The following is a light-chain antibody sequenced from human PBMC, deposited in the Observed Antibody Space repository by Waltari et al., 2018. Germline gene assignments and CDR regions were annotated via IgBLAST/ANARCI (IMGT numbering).Light chain of an antibody. V-gene: IGKV1-39*01. CDR3: QQSDNAPYP. CDR1: QSISTY. Sequence: DIQMTQSPSSLSASVGDRVTITCRASQSISTYLNWYQQKPGKAPKLLIYGASSLQSGVPSRFRGSGSGTDFTLTITSLQPEDFASYYCQQSDNAPYPFGQGTKLEI. CDR2: GAS. J-gene: IGKJ2*01.